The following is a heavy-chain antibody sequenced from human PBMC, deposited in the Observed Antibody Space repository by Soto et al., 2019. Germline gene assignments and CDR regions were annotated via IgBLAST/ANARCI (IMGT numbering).Heavy chain of an antibody. Sequence: EVQLLESGGGLVQPGGSLRLSCAASGFTFSSYAMSWVRQAPGKGLEWVSAISGSGGSTYYADSVKGGFTISRDNSKNTLYLQMNSLRAEDTAVYYCAKDGLNCSSTSCYIEYFQHWGQGTLVTVSS. J-gene: IGHJ1*01. CDR1: GFTFSSYA. V-gene: IGHV3-23*01. CDR3: AKDGLNCSSTSCYIEYFQH. CDR2: ISGSGGST. D-gene: IGHD2-2*02.